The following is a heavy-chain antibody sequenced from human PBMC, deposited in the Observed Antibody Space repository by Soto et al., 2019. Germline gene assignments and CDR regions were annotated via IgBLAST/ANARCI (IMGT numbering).Heavy chain of an antibody. CDR2: IIPIFGTA. V-gene: IGHV1-69*05. CDR3: AGTGTGELWYFDL. D-gene: IGHD1-1*01. Sequence: SVKVSCKASGGTFSSYAISWVRQAPGQGLEWMGGIIPIFGTANYAQKFQGRVTMTRDTSTSTVYMELSSLRSEDTAVYYCAGTGTGELWYFDLWGRGTLVTVS. J-gene: IGHJ2*01. CDR1: GGTFSSYA.